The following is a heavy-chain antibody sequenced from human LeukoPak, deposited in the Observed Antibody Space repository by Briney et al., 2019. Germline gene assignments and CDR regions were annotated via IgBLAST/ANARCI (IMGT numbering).Heavy chain of an antibody. Sequence: SETLSLTCTVSGGSISSVCWSWIRQPPGKGLEWIGYISYSGRTYYNPSLRSRVTISVDTSKNHFSLKLSSVTAADTAVYYCARGLYRYGRSTFDYWGQGTLVTVSS. CDR3: ARGLYRYGRSTFDY. CDR2: ISYSGRT. D-gene: IGHD2-2*02. CDR1: GGSISSVC. V-gene: IGHV4-59*08. J-gene: IGHJ4*02.